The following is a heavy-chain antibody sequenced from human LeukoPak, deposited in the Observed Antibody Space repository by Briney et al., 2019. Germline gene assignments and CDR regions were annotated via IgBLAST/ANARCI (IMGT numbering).Heavy chain of an antibody. J-gene: IGHJ4*02. CDR3: AKELRYSYGYFPDY. CDR2: ISGSGGST. CDR1: GFTFSSYA. Sequence: GGSLRLSCAASGFTFSSYAMSWVRQAPGKGLEWVSAISGSGGSTYYADSVKGRFTTSRDNSKNTLYLQMNSLRAEDTAVYYCAKELRYSYGYFPDYWGQGTLVTVSS. D-gene: IGHD5-18*01. V-gene: IGHV3-23*01.